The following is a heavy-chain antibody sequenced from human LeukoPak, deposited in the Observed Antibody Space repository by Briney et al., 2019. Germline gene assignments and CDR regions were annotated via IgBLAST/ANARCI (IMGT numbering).Heavy chain of an antibody. CDR3: ARAQAFNGYYYYYYMDV. CDR1: GFTFSSYW. V-gene: IGHV3-7*01. CDR2: IKQDGSEK. Sequence: SGGSLRLSCAASGFTFSSYWMSWVRQAPGKGLEWVANIKQDGSEKYYVDSVKGRFTISRDNAKNSLYLQMNSLRAEDTAVYYCARAQAFNGYYYYYYMDVWGKGTTDTVSS. J-gene: IGHJ6*03.